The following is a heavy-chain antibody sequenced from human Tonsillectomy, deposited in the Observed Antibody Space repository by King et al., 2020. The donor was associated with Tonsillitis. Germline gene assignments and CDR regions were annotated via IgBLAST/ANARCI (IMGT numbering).Heavy chain of an antibody. J-gene: IGHJ4*02. CDR1: GGSISSSSYY. CDR2: IYYSGST. D-gene: IGHD1-26*01. CDR3: ARRAEVGELYFDY. Sequence: QLQESGPGLVKPSETLSLTCTVSGGSISSSSYYWGWIRQPPGKGLEWIGSIYYSGSTYYNPSLKSRVTMSVDTSKNQFSLKLSSVTAADTAVYYCARRAEVGELYFDYWGQGTLVTVSS. V-gene: IGHV4-39*07.